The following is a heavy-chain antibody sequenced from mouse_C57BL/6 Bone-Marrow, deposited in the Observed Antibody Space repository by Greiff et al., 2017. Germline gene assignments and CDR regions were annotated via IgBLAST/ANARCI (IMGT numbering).Heavy chain of an antibody. J-gene: IGHJ4*01. CDR2: INPSSGYT. Sequence: VKLMESGAELAKPGASVKLSCKASGYTFTSYWMHWVKQRPGQGLEWIGYINPSSGYTKYNQKFKDKDTLTADKSSSTAYMQLSSLTYEDSAVYYCARLSFYYAMDYWGQGTSVTVSS. V-gene: IGHV1-7*01. CDR3: ARLSFYYAMDY. CDR1: GYTFTSYW.